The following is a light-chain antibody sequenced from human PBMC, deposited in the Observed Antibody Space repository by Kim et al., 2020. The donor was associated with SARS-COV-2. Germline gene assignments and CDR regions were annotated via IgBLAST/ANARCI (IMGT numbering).Light chain of an antibody. CDR1: QSLLHSNGYNY. J-gene: IGKJ1*01. V-gene: IGKV2-28*01. Sequence: DTVMTQSPLSLPVTPGEPASISCRSSQSLLHSNGYNYLDWYLQKPGQSPQLLIYLGSNRASGVPDRFSGSGSGTDFTLKISRVEAEDVGVYYCMQALHTPWTFGQGTKVDIK. CDR2: LGS. CDR3: MQALHTPWT.